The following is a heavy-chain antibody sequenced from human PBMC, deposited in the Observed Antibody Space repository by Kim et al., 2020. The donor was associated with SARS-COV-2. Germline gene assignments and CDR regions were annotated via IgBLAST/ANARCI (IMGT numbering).Heavy chain of an antibody. D-gene: IGHD1-26*01. J-gene: IGHJ4*02. CDR3: AKSFSGSYFGYDY. CDR2: ISYDGSNK. CDR1: GFTFNTYG. V-gene: IGHV3-30*18. Sequence: GGSMRLSCAASGFTFNTYGMHWVRQAPGKGLEWVAVISYDGSNKYYAHSVKGRFTISRDNSTNTLYLQMNSLRIEDTAVYYCAKSFSGSYFGYDYWGQGTLVTVSS.